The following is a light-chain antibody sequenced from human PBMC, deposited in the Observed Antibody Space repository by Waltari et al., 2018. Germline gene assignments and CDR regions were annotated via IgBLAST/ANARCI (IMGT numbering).Light chain of an antibody. CDR2: GAS. CDR3: QQYGSSVLYT. CDR1: QSLTKRY. V-gene: IGKV3-20*01. J-gene: IGKJ2*01. Sequence: VLTQSPGTLSLSPGERATLSCRASQSLTKRYLAWYQPKPGQAPRLLIYGASSEAAGIPDRFSGSGSGTDFTLTISRLEPEDFAVYYCQQYGSSVLYTFGQGTKLEIK.